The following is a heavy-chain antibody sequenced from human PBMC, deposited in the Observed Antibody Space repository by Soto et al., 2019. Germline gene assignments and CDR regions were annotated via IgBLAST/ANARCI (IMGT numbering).Heavy chain of an antibody. Sequence: QVQLVESGGGVVQPGRSLRLSCAASGFNFRSYGIHWVRQAPGKGLEWVALIWYDGNNKYYADSVKGRFTISRDNSENIAYLQVYSLRVEDTAVYYGARLGGSGSYTVDYWGQGTLVTVSS. D-gene: IGHD3-10*01. CDR3: ARLGGSGSYTVDY. J-gene: IGHJ4*02. CDR2: IWYDGNNK. CDR1: GFNFRSYG. V-gene: IGHV3-33*01.